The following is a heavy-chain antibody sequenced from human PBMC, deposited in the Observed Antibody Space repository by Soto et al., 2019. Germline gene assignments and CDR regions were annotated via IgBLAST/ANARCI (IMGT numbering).Heavy chain of an antibody. CDR2: INPNSGGT. CDR1: GYTFTGYY. D-gene: IGHD1-26*01. Sequence: ASVKVSCKASGYTFTGYYMHWVRQAPGQGLEWMGWINPNSGGTNYAQKFQGWVTMTRDTSISTAYMELSRLRSDDTAVYYCAREGRTGGGSYLWLVDGDYYGMDVWGQGTTVTVSS. J-gene: IGHJ6*02. CDR3: AREGRTGGGSYLWLVDGDYYGMDV. V-gene: IGHV1-2*04.